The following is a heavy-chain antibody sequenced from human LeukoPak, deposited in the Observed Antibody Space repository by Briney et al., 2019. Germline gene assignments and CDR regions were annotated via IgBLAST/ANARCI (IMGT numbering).Heavy chain of an antibody. CDR3: ARIRHYDSSGDDSYYFDY. D-gene: IGHD3-22*01. J-gene: IGHJ4*02. V-gene: IGHV4-39*07. CDR1: GGSISSSSYY. CDR2: IYYSGST. Sequence: SETLSLTCTVSGGSISSSSYYWGWIRQPPGKGLEWIGSIYYSGSTNYNPSLKSRVTISVDKSKNQFSLKLSSVTAADTAVYYCARIRHYDSSGDDSYYFDYWGQGTLVTVSS.